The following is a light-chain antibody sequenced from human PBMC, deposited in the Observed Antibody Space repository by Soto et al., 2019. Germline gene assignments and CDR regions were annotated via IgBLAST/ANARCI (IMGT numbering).Light chain of an antibody. CDR3: CSYAGSDVV. J-gene: IGLJ2*01. Sequence: QSALTQPRSVSGSPGQSVTISCTGTSSDVGGYNYVSWYQQHPGKAPKLMIHDVSDRPSGVPDRFAGSKSGNTASLTISGLQAEDEADYYCCSYAGSDVVFGGGTQLTVL. CDR2: DVS. V-gene: IGLV2-11*01. CDR1: SSDVGGYNY.